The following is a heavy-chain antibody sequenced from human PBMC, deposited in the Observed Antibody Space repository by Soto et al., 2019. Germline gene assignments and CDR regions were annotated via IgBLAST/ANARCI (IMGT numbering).Heavy chain of an antibody. J-gene: IGHJ4*02. CDR2: ISDGGST. CDR3: ARDTLGGAYDFCH. V-gene: IGHV3-66*01. CDR1: GVTVNNCF. D-gene: IGHD3-3*01. Sequence: EVQLVESGGGLVQPGGSLRLSCEASGVTVNNCFMTWVRQAPGKGLEWVSTISDGGSTYYADSMNGRFIFSRDSSRNTVYLQMNSLRAGDTAVYYCARDTLGGAYDFCHGGQGTLVTVSS.